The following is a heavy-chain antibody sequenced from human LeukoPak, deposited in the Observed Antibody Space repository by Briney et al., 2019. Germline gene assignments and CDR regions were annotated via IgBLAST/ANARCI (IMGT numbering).Heavy chain of an antibody. J-gene: IGHJ4*02. CDR1: GGSISSGGYY. D-gene: IGHD3-16*02. V-gene: IGHV4-31*03. CDR2: IYYSGST. Sequence: PSETLSLTCTVSGGSISSGGYYWSWIRQHPGKGLEWIGYIYYSGSTYYNPSLKSRVTISVDTSKNQFSLKLSSVTAADTAVYYCARFYDYVWGSYPAQDYWGQGTLVTVSS. CDR3: ARFYDYVWGSYPAQDY.